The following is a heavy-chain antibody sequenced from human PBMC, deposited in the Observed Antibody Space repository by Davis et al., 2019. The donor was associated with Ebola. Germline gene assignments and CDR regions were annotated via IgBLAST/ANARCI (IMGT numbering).Heavy chain of an antibody. CDR2: TSWNSGSI. CDR1: GGSTSSYY. V-gene: IGHV3-9*02. D-gene: IGHD6-13*01. CDR3: ARDLARGIAAAGLDF. J-gene: IGHJ4*02. Sequence: LSLTCTVSGGSTSSYYWSWVRQAPGKGLEWVSGTSWNSGSIGYADSVKDRFTISRDNAKNLLYLQMNSLRADDTATYYCARDLARGIAAAGLDFWGQGTLVTVSS.